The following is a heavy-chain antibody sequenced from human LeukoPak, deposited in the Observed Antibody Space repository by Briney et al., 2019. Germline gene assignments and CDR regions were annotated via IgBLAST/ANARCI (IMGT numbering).Heavy chain of an antibody. D-gene: IGHD3-22*01. V-gene: IGHV1-18*01. CDR1: GYTFTSYG. CDR2: ISAYNGNT. J-gene: IGHJ3*02. CDR3: ASSAPYYYDSKAFDI. Sequence: ASVKVSCKASGYTFTSYGIIWVRQAPGQGLEWMGWISAYNGNTNYAQKLQGRVTMTTDTSTSTAYMELRSLRSDDTAVYYCASSAPYYYDSKAFDIWGQGTMVTVSS.